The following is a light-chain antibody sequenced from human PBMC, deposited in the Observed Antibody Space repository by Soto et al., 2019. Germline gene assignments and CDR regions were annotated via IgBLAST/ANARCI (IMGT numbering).Light chain of an antibody. CDR2: EVT. Sequence: QSALTQPASVSGSPGQSIAISCTGTNSDVGIYNYVSWYQQHPGKVPKLIIYEVTNRPSGVSNRFSGSKSGNTASLIISGLQAEDEADYYCTSYTTSSTRVFGTGTKLTVL. J-gene: IGLJ1*01. CDR1: NSDVGIYNY. V-gene: IGLV2-14*01. CDR3: TSYTTSSTRV.